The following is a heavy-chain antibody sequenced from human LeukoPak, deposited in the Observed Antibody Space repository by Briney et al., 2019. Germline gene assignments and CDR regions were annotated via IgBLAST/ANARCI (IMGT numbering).Heavy chain of an antibody. D-gene: IGHD6-19*01. CDR2: IYYSGST. CDR1: GGSISSYY. V-gene: IGHV4-59*01. J-gene: IGHJ4*02. Sequence: SETLSLTCTVSGGSISSYYWSWIRQPPGEGLEWIGYIYYSGSTNYNPSLKSRVTISVDTSKNQFSLKLSSVTAADTAVYYCARAPFDSSGWYDYWGQGTLVTVSS. CDR3: ARAPFDSSGWYDY.